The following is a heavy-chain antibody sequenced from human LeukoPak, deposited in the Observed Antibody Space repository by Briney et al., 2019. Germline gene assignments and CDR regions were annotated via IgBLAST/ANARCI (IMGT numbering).Heavy chain of an antibody. J-gene: IGHJ4*02. CDR1: GFTFGDYA. V-gene: IGHV3-49*04. D-gene: IGHD2-2*01. Sequence: GRSLRLSCTASGFTFGDYAMSWVRQARGKGLEWVGFIRSKAYGGTTEYAASVRGRFTISRDDSKSIAYLQMNSLKTEDTAVYCCTRGHPDYCSSTSCQHIIDSWGQGTLVTVSS. CDR3: TRGHPDYCSSTSCQHIIDS. CDR2: IRSKAYGGTT.